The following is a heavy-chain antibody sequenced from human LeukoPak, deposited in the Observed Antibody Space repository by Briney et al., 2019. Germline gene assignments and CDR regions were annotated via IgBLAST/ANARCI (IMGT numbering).Heavy chain of an antibody. V-gene: IGHV4-34*01. Sequence: KPSETLSLTCAVYGGSFSGYYWSWIRQPPGKGLEWIGEINHSGSTNYNPSLKSRVTISVDTSKNQFSLKLSSVTAADTAVYYCARTAYHPNDYWGQGTLDTVSS. J-gene: IGHJ4*02. CDR3: ARTAYHPNDY. CDR1: GGSFSGYY. CDR2: INHSGST. D-gene: IGHD2-21*01.